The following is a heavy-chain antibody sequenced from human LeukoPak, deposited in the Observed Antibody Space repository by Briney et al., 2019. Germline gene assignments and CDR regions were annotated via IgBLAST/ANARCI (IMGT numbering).Heavy chain of an antibody. CDR1: GGSISSYY. V-gene: IGHV4-59*01. Sequence: PSEALSLTCTVSGGSISSYYWSWIRQPPGKGLEWIGYIYYSGSTNYNPSLKSRVTISVDTSKNQFSLKLSSVTAADTAVYYCASSDRNAFDIWGQGTMVTVSS. J-gene: IGHJ3*02. CDR3: ASSDRNAFDI. CDR2: IYYSGST.